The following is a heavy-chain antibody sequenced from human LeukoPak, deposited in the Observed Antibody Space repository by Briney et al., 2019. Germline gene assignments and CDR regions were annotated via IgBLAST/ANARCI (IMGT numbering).Heavy chain of an antibody. CDR3: ATQESGY. CDR2: IKSKPDGGTA. D-gene: IGHD3-3*01. V-gene: IGHV3-15*01. Sequence: GGSLRLSCAASGFTFSNAWMSWVRQAPGKGLEWLGRIKSKPDGGTAGYAAPVKGRFTISRDDSKNTLYLQMNSLKTEDTAVYYCATQESGYWGLGTLVTVSS. J-gene: IGHJ4*02. CDR1: GFTFSNAW.